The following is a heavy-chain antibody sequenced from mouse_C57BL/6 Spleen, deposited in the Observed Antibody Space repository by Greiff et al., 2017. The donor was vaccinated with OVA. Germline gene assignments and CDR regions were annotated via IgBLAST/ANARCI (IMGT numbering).Heavy chain of an antibody. J-gene: IGHJ4*01. CDR2: IDPETGGT. CDR1: GYTFTDYE. V-gene: IGHV1-15*01. CDR3: TRSGYYGSSYPYYAMDY. D-gene: IGHD1-1*01. Sequence: VQLQQSGAELVRPGASVTLSCKASGYTFTDYEMHWVKQTPVHGLEWIGAIDPETGGTAYNQQFKGKAILTADKSSSTAYMELRSLTSEDSAVYYCTRSGYYGSSYPYYAMDYWGQGTSVTVSS.